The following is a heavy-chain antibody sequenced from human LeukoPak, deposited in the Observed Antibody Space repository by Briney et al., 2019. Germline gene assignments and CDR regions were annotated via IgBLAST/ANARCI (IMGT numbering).Heavy chain of an antibody. CDR3: AKDRGTMVRGLDY. J-gene: IGHJ4*02. D-gene: IGHD3-10*01. Sequence: GSLRLSCAASGFTFSSYSMNWVRQAPGKGLEWVSSISSSSSYIYYADSVKGRFTISRDNSKNSLYLQMNSLRTEDTALYYCAKDRGTMVRGLDYWGQGTLVTVSS. V-gene: IGHV3-21*04. CDR1: GFTFSSYS. CDR2: ISSSSSYI.